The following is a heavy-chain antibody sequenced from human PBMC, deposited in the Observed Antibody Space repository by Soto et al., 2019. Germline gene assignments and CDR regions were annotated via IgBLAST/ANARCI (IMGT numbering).Heavy chain of an antibody. CDR3: ARQIYDSDTGPNFQYYFDS. J-gene: IGHJ4*02. CDR1: GYSFAGYW. CDR2: IDPSDSQT. Sequence: GESLKISCKGSGYSFAGYWITWVRQKPGKGLEWMGRIDPSDSQTYYSPSFRGHVTISATKSITTVFLQWSSLRAPDTAMYYCARQIYDSDTGPNFQYYFDSWGQGTPVTVS. V-gene: IGHV5-10-1*01. D-gene: IGHD3-22*01.